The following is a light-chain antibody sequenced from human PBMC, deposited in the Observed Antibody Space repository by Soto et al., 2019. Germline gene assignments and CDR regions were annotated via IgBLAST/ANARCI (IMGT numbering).Light chain of an antibody. CDR2: DVN. V-gene: IGLV2-14*01. CDR1: SSDVGGYNY. Sequence: QSVLTQPASVSGSPGQSITISCTGTSSDVGGYNYVSWYQQHPGKAPKLMIYDVNNRPSGVSNRFSGSKSDNTASLTISGLQAEGEADYYCCSYTSSNTVLFGGGTKLTVL. J-gene: IGLJ2*01. CDR3: CSYTSSNTVL.